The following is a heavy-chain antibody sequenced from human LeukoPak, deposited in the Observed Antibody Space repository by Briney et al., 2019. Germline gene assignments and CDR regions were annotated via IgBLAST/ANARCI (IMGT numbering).Heavy chain of an antibody. J-gene: IGHJ4*02. CDR1: GYTFTHYG. D-gene: IGHD6-19*01. Sequence: GASVKVSCKASGYTFTHYGIAWVRQAPGQGLEWMAWISTYNGDTHYAQKLRDRVTVTTETPTSTVYMELRGLRSDDTAVYYCARDPSNTSGWYTYFDFWGQGTLVTVSS. CDR2: ISTYNGDT. CDR3: ARDPSNTSGWYTYFDF. V-gene: IGHV1-18*04.